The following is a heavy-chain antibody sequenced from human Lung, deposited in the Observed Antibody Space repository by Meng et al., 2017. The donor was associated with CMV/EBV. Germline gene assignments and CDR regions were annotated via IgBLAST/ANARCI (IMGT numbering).Heavy chain of an antibody. CDR1: GFTFSSSA. CDR3: ARGNKEWSFLYYHTMDV. Sequence: GGSLRLSCAASGFTFSSSAMPWVRQAPGKGLEWVAVVSYDGVHKYFADSVKGRFTISRDNSKNSLYIQMNSLRPEDTAVYYCARGNKEWSFLYYHTMDVLGQGXTVTVSS. V-gene: IGHV3-30*04. J-gene: IGHJ6*02. CDR2: VSYDGVHK. D-gene: IGHD3-3*01.